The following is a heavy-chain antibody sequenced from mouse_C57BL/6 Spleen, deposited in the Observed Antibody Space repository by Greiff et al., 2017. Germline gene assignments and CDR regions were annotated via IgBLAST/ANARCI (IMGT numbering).Heavy chain of an antibody. CDR1: GYSFTGYY. D-gene: IGHD3-3*01. CDR2: INPSTGGT. CDR3: ARGDPWFAY. V-gene: IGHV1-42*01. Sequence: DVKLVESGPELVKPGASVKISCKASGYSFTGYYMNWVKQSPEKSLEWIGEINPSTGGTTYNQKFKAKATLTVDKSSSTAYMQLKSLTSEDSAVYYCARGDPWFAYWGQGTLVTVSA. J-gene: IGHJ3*01.